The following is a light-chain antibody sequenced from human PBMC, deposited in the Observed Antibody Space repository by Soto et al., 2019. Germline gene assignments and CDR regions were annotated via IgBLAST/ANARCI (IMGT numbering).Light chain of an antibody. V-gene: IGLV1-47*01. Sequence: QSVLTQPPSASGNPGQRLTISCSGSTSNILRNYVYWYRQFPGTAPRLLSSMNDQRPSGVPDRFSGSKSGTSASLAISGLRSEDEADYYCASWDDSLSGYVFGTGTKLTVL. J-gene: IGLJ1*01. CDR1: TSNILRNY. CDR2: MND. CDR3: ASWDDSLSGYV.